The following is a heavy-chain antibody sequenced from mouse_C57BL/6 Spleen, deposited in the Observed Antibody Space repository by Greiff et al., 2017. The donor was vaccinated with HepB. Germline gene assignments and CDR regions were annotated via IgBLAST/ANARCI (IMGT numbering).Heavy chain of an antibody. CDR1: GYTFTSYG. Sequence: VQLQQSGAELARPGASVKLSCKASGYTFTSYGISWVKQRTGQGLEWIGEIYPRSGNTYYNEKFKGKATLTADKSSSTAYMELRSLTSEDSAVYFCASPTMVTRYWYFDVWGTGTTVTVSS. D-gene: IGHD2-2*01. CDR2: IYPRSGNT. CDR3: ASPTMVTRYWYFDV. J-gene: IGHJ1*03. V-gene: IGHV1-81*01.